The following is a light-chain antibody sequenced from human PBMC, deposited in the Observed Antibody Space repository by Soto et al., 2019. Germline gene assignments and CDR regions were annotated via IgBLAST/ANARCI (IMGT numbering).Light chain of an antibody. V-gene: IGKV3-15*01. CDR2: GAF. CDR1: QSVSSN. CDR3: QQYNNWPQT. Sequence: EIVLTQSPGTLSLSPGERATLSCRASQSVSSNLAWYQQKPGQAPSLLIYGAFTRATGIPARFSGTGSGTEFTLTISSLQSEDFAVYYCQQYNNWPQTFGQGTKV. J-gene: IGKJ1*01.